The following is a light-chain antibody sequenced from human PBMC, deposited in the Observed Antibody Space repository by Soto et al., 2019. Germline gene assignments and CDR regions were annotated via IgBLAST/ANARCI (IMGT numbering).Light chain of an antibody. J-gene: IGKJ2*01. CDR2: GAY. CDR3: QQYNDWPGGT. Sequence: EIVMTQSPATLSVSPGGRATLSCRASQSVINNLAWYQQRPGQPPRLLIYGAYTRATGVPARFGGSGSGTVFTLTISSLQSEDSAIYYCQQYNDWPGGTFGQGTKLDIK. CDR1: QSVINN. V-gene: IGKV3-15*01.